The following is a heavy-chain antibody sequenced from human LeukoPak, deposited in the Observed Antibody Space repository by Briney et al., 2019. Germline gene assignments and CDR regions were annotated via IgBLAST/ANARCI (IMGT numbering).Heavy chain of an antibody. Sequence: ASVKVSCKASGGTFGSYAISWVRQAPGQGLEWMGGIIPIFGTANYAQKFQGRVTITADESTSTAYMELSSLRSEDTAVYYCARRITMVRGVTTDNWFDPWGQGTLVTVSS. CDR3: ARRITMVRGVTTDNWFDP. CDR2: IIPIFGTA. CDR1: GGTFGSYA. D-gene: IGHD3-10*01. J-gene: IGHJ5*02. V-gene: IGHV1-69*01.